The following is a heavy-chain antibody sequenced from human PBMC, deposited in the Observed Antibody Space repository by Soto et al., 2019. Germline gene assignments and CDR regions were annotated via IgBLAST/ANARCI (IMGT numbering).Heavy chain of an antibody. J-gene: IGHJ4*02. CDR1: GGSFRGYF. D-gene: IGHD2-15*01. V-gene: IGHV4-34*10. Sequence: LSLTCAVYGGSFRGYFWSWIRQPPGKGLEWIGEINHSGITSYSPSLGSRVTTSVDTPKNQFSLRLRSVTAADTAIYYCARRFCSDSYCSYFDYWGRGTLVTVSS. CDR3: ARRFCSDSYCSYFDY. CDR2: INHSGIT.